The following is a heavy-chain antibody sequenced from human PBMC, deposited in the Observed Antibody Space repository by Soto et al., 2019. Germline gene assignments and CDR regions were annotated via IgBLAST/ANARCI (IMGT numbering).Heavy chain of an antibody. CDR3: ARQVAAPALFYFHGFDV. J-gene: IGHJ6*02. Sequence: ASVKVSCKASGYTFTSYGISWLRQAPGQGLEWMGWISAYNGNTNYAQKLQGRVTMTTDTSTSTAYMELRSLRSDDTAVYYCARQVAAPALFYFHGFDVWGQGTSVTVSS. CDR2: ISAYNGNT. V-gene: IGHV1-18*04. D-gene: IGHD2-15*01. CDR1: GYTFTSYG.